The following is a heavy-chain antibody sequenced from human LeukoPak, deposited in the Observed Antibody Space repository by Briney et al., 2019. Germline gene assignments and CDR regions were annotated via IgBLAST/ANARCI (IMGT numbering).Heavy chain of an antibody. Sequence: ASVKVSCKTSGCTFTDYYIHWVRQAPGQGLEWMGQLNPHTGGANYPQKFQGRVSMTRDTSINTAYIKVSRLTSDDTAVYYCARVTWKTVIAAPDYWGQGTLVTVSS. CDR2: LNPHTGGA. D-gene: IGHD2-21*01. V-gene: IGHV1-2*06. CDR1: GCTFTDYY. J-gene: IGHJ4*02. CDR3: ARVTWKTVIAAPDY.